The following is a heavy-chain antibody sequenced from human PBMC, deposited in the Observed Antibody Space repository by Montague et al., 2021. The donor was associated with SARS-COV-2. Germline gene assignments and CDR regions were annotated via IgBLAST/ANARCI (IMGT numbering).Heavy chain of an antibody. CDR3: ARERWNIVIVPPVEYGMDV. CDR1: GGSFSGSY. V-gene: IGHV4-34*01. D-gene: IGHD2/OR15-2a*01. CDR2: INNRGSV. J-gene: IGHJ6*02. Sequence: SETLSLTCAVYGGSFSGSYWTWIRQSPGKGLEWIGEINNRGSVNYSPSLKSRVTISVDTSRNQFSLKVTSVTAADTAVCYCARERWNIVIVPPVEYGMDVWGQGTTVTVSS.